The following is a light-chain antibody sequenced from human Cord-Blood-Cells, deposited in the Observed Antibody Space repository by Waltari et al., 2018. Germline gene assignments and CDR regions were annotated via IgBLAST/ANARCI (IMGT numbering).Light chain of an antibody. CDR1: SSDVGGYNY. CDR3: SSYTSSSTLV. Sequence: QSALTQPASVSGSPGQSIPISCTGTSSDVGGYNYVSWYQQHPGKAPKLMIYDVSNRPAGVSNRFSGSKYGDKAPLTISGLQAEDEADYYCSSYTSSSTLVFGGGTKLTVL. V-gene: IGLV2-14*01. CDR2: DVS. J-gene: IGLJ2*01.